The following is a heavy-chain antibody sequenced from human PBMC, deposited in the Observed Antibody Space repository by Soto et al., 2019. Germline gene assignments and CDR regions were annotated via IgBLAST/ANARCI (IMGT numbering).Heavy chain of an antibody. Sequence: QVQLVQSGAEVENPGASVKVSCKASGYTFTSYGISWVRQAPGQGLERMGWISAYNGNTNYAQKLQGRVTMTTDTSTSTAYMELRSLRSDDTAVYYCARDHCSSTNCYTAVDYWGQGTLVTVSS. CDR1: GYTFTSYG. V-gene: IGHV1-18*04. CDR2: ISAYNGNT. CDR3: ARDHCSSTNCYTAVDY. D-gene: IGHD2-2*02. J-gene: IGHJ4*02.